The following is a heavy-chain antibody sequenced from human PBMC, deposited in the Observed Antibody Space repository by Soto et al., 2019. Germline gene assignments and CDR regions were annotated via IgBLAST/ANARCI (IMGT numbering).Heavy chain of an antibody. J-gene: IGHJ4*02. Sequence: QLQLQESGPGLVKPWETLSLTCTVSGDSISSSNYFWGWIRQPPGKGLEWIGTIFYSGSTYYNPSLKXRXTXSXHTSKNQFSLRLISVTAADTALYYCARRYGWLYFDYWGQGSLVTVSS. V-gene: IGHV4-39*01. CDR1: GDSISSSNYF. D-gene: IGHD6-19*01. CDR2: IFYSGST. CDR3: ARRYGWLYFDY.